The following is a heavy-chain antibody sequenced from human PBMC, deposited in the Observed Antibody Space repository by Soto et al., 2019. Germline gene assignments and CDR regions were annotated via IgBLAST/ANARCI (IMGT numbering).Heavy chain of an antibody. CDR1: GYTFTGYY. V-gene: IGHV1-2*04. J-gene: IGHJ6*02. Sequence: ASVKVSCKASGYTFTGYYMHWVLQAPGQGLEWMGWINPNSGGTNYAQKFQGWVTMTRDTSISTAYMELSRLRSDDTAVYYCARLPLGQQHYGMDVWGQGTTVTVSS. D-gene: IGHD6-13*01. CDR3: ARLPLGQQHYGMDV. CDR2: INPNSGGT.